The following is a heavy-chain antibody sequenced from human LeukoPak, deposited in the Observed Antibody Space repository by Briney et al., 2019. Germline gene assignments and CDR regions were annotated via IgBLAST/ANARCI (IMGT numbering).Heavy chain of an antibody. D-gene: IGHD2-2*02. CDR3: AGEPLPHCSSTSCCTSSQDYYYYYGMDV. CDR2: INPNSGGT. J-gene: IGHJ6*02. Sequence: ASVKVSCKASGYTFTGYYMHWVRQAPGQGLEWMGWINPNSGGTNYAQKFQGRVTMTRDTSISTAYMELSRLRSDDTAVYYCAGEPLPHCSSTSCCTSSQDYYYYYGMDVWGQGTTVTVSS. CDR1: GYTFTGYY. V-gene: IGHV1-2*02.